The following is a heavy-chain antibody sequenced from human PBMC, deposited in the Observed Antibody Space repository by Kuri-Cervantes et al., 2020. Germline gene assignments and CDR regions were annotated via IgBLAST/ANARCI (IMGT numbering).Heavy chain of an antibody. J-gene: IGHJ4*02. V-gene: IGHV5-51*01. CDR1: GYSFTNYW. D-gene: IGHD6-19*01. Sequence: KVSCKASGYSFTNYWIGWVRQMPGKGLELMGITYPPDSDTRYSPSFQGQVIISADRSISTAYLQWSSLKASDTAMYFCARLPDSRGPLHFDYWGQGTLVTVSS. CDR3: ARLPDSRGPLHFDY. CDR2: TYPPDSDT.